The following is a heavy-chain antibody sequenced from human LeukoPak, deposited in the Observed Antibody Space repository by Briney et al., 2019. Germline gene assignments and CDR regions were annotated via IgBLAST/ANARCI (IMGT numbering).Heavy chain of an antibody. J-gene: IGHJ5*02. D-gene: IGHD6-6*01. CDR3: ASGVEYSSS. CDR1: GFTFISYA. Sequence: PGGSLRLSCAASGFTFISYAMSWVRQAPVKGLEWVSIISGSGGSTYYADSVKGRFTISRDNSKNTLYLQMNSLRAEDTAVYYCASGVEYSSSWGQGTLVTVSS. V-gene: IGHV3-23*01. CDR2: ISGSGGST.